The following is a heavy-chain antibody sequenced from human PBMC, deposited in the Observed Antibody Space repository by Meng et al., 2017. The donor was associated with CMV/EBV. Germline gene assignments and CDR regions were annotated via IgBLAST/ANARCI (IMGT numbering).Heavy chain of an antibody. Sequence: SVKVSCKASGYTFTGYYMHWVRQAPGQGLEWMGWIIPIFGTANYAQKFQGRVTITTDESTSTAYMELSSLRSEDTAVYYCASSGGDGYSLDYWGQGTLVTVSS. J-gene: IGHJ4*02. CDR2: IIPIFGTA. CDR3: ASSGGDGYSLDY. V-gene: IGHV1-69*05. D-gene: IGHD5-24*01. CDR1: GYTFTGYY.